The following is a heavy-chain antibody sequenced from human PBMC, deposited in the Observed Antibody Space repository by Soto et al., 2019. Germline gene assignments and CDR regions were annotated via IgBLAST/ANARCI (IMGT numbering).Heavy chain of an antibody. V-gene: IGHV5-51*01. Sequence: PGESLKISCKTSGYSFATFWIGWVRQMPGKGLELMGIMYPGDSDTRYSPSFQGQVTISADKSISTAYLQWSSLKASDTAMYYCARTESGYSYGFADVWGQGTTVTVSS. J-gene: IGHJ6*02. CDR1: GYSFATFW. CDR3: ARTESGYSYGFADV. D-gene: IGHD5-18*01. CDR2: MYPGDSDT.